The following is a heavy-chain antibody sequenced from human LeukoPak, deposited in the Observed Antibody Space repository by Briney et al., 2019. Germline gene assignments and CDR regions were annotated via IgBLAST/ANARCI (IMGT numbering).Heavy chain of an antibody. V-gene: IGHV3-23*01. J-gene: IGHJ4*02. CDR3: AKDASDTGYYFDY. CDR1: GFTFGSYA. D-gene: IGHD1-14*01. Sequence: GGSLRLSCAGSGFTFGSYAMSWARQAPGKGLEWVSTIIGSGVTTYYADPVKGRFTISRDNSKNTLYLQVNSLRAEDTAVYYCAKDASDTGYYFDYWGQGTLVTVSS. CDR2: IIGSGVTT.